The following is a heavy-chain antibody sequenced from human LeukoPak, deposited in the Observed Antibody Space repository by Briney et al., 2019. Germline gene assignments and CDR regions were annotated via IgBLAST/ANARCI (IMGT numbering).Heavy chain of an antibody. CDR1: GFTFSDHY. D-gene: IGHD1-1*01. V-gene: IGHV3-23*01. CDR3: AKAPPYKKYFDY. J-gene: IGHJ4*02. Sequence: GGSLRLSCAASGFTFSDHYMDWVRQAPGKGLEWVSTISNSGDATYYADSVKGRFTISRDNSKNTLYLQMNSLRAEDTAVYYCAKAPPYKKYFDYWGQGTLVTVSS. CDR2: ISNSGDAT.